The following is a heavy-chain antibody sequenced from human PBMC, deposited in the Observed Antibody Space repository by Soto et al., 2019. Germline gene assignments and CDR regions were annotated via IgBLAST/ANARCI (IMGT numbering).Heavy chain of an antibody. V-gene: IGHV3-11*06. Sequence: PVGSLRLSCAASGFTFSDYYMSWIRQAPGKGLEWVSYISSSSSYTNYADSVKGRFTISRDNAKNSLYLQMNSLRAEDTAVYYCARGGIAARLGYFDYWGQGTLVTVSS. J-gene: IGHJ4*02. D-gene: IGHD6-6*01. CDR1: GFTFSDYY. CDR3: ARGGIAARLGYFDY. CDR2: ISSSSSYT.